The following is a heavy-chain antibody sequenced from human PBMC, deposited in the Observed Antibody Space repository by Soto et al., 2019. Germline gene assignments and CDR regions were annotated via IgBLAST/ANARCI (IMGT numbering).Heavy chain of an antibody. CDR1: GFTFRSYV. V-gene: IGHV3-30-3*01. J-gene: IGHJ3*02. CDR2: ISYDGDDK. D-gene: IGHD3-3*01. CDR3: SRDREGIKIFGAFDI. Sequence: GGSLRLSCAASGFTFRSYVVHWVRQAPGKGLECVAVISYDGDDKYYADSVKGRFTISRDNSKNTLYLQMNSLRTEDTAVYYCSRDREGIKIFGAFDIWGQGTMVTVSS.